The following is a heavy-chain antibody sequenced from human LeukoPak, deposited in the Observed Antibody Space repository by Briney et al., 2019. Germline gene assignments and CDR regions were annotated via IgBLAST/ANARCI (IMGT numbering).Heavy chain of an antibody. CDR1: GYTFTNYG. D-gene: IGHD2-2*01. J-gene: IGHJ4*02. V-gene: IGHV1-18*01. CDR2: ISGYNGNT. CDR3: ARDSGKDIVVVPAGY. Sequence: VASVKVSCKASGYTFTNYGTSWVRQAPGQGLEWMGWISGYNGNTNYAQKFQGRVTITADESTSTAYMELSSLRSEDTAVYYCARDSGKDIVVVPAGYWGQGTLVTVSS.